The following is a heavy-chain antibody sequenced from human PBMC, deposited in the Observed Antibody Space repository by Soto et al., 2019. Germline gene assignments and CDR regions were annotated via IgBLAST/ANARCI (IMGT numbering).Heavy chain of an antibody. CDR3: ARDPYYYGSGSYPYYYYYGMDV. V-gene: IGHV4-4*02. CDR1: GGSISSSNW. Sequence: PSETLSLTCAVSGGSISSSNWWSWVRQPPGKGLEWIGEIYHSGSTNYNPSLKSRVTISVDKSKNQFSLKLSSVTAADTAVYYCARDPYYYGSGSYPYYYYYGMDVWGQGTTVTVSS. J-gene: IGHJ6*02. D-gene: IGHD3-10*01. CDR2: IYHSGST.